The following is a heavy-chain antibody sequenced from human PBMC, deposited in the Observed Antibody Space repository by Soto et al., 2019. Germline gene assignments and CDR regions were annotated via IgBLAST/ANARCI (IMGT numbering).Heavy chain of an antibody. D-gene: IGHD6-13*01. Sequence: SETLSLTCNVSGGSISSSTYYWGWIRQPPGKGLEWIGSIFYSGSTYYNPSLKSRVTISVDTSKNQFSLKLNSVTAADTAVYYCAIARYSSSWYYFDYWGQGTLFTVPS. CDR3: AIARYSSSWYYFDY. CDR2: IFYSGST. V-gene: IGHV4-39*01. CDR1: GGSISSSTYY. J-gene: IGHJ4*02.